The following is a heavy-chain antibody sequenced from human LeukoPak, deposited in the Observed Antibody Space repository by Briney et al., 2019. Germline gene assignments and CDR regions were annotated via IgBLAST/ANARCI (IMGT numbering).Heavy chain of an antibody. CDR3: ARLSSHYGDYKVDP. V-gene: IGHV1-8*03. Sequence: ASVKVSCKASGYTFTSYDINWVRQATGQGLEWMGWMNPNSGNTGYAQKFRGRVTITRNTSISTAYMELSSLRSEDTAVYYCARLSSHYGDYKVDPWGQGTLVTVSS. J-gene: IGHJ5*02. CDR1: GYTFTSYD. D-gene: IGHD4-17*01. CDR2: MNPNSGNT.